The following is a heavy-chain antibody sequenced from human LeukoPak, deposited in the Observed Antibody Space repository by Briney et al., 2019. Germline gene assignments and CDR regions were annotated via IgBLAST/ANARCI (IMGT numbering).Heavy chain of an antibody. Sequence: GGSLRLSCAASGFTFDDYAMHWVRQAPGKGLELVSGISWNSGSIGYADSVKGRFTISRDNAKNSLYLQMNSLRAEDTALYYCAKLAGSGSYRDFDYWGQGTLVTVSS. CDR1: GFTFDDYA. V-gene: IGHV3-9*01. D-gene: IGHD3-10*01. CDR2: ISWNSGSI. CDR3: AKLAGSGSYRDFDY. J-gene: IGHJ4*02.